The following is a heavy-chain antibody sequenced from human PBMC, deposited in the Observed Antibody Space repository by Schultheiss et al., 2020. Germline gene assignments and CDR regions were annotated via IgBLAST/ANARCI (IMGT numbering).Heavy chain of an antibody. CDR3: ARQRQLWLFDY. Sequence: SETLSLTCTVSGGSISSYYWSWIRQPPGKELEWIGYIYYSGSTYYNPSLKSRVTISVDKSKNQFSLKLSSVTAADTAVYYCARQRQLWLFDYWGQGTLVTVSS. D-gene: IGHD5-18*01. CDR1: GGSISSYY. V-gene: IGHV4-59*08. J-gene: IGHJ4*02. CDR2: IYYSGST.